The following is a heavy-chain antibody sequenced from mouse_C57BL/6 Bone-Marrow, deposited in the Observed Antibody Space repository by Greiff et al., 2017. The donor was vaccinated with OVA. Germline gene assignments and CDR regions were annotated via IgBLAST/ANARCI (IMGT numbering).Heavy chain of an antibody. J-gene: IGHJ2*01. V-gene: IGHV1-26*01. CDR3: ARFITTVVATGLDY. CDR1: GYTFTDYY. Sequence: VQLKQSGPELVKPGASVKISCKASGYTFTDYYMNWVKQSHGKSLEWIGDINPNNGGTSYNQKFKGKATLTVDKSSSTAYMELRSLTSEDSAVYYCARFITTVVATGLDYWGQGTTLTVSS. D-gene: IGHD1-1*01. CDR2: INPNNGGT.